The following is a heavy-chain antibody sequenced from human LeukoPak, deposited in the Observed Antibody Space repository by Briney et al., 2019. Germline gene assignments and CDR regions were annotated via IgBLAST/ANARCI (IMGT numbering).Heavy chain of an antibody. J-gene: IGHJ4*01. CDR3: VKGNSGSYPAHRRFDH. Sequence: GGSLRLSCAASGFTFAGYAMTWACDGPGKGLWRVSSLGDNGSSTYYAVSMKGRFTISRDNSKDTLFLQMNSLTVEDTAVYYCVKGNSGSYPAHRRFDHWGPGTLVTVSS. CDR2: LGDNGSST. D-gene: IGHD1-26*01. V-gene: IGHV3-23*01. CDR1: GFTFAGYA.